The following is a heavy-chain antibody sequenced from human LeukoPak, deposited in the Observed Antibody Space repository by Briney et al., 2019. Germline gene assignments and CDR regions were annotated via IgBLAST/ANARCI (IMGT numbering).Heavy chain of an antibody. V-gene: IGHV4-4*07. CDR3: ARGDQYYDFWSGLYGMDV. D-gene: IGHD3-3*01. CDR2: IYTSGST. CDR1: GGSISSYY. J-gene: IGHJ6*02. Sequence: PSETLSLTCTVSGGSISSYYWSWIRQPAGKGLEWIGRIYTSGSTNYNPSLQSRVTMSVDTSKNQFSLKLSSVTAADTAVYYCARGDQYYDFWSGLYGMDVWGQGTTVTVSS.